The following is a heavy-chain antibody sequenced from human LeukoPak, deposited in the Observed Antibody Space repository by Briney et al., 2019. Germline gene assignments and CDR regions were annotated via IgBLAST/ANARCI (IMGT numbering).Heavy chain of an antibody. J-gene: IGHJ4*02. CDR2: INHSGST. CDR1: GGSFSGYY. D-gene: IGHD6-19*01. CDR3: ARGRPRYGSGWYHYFDY. Sequence: PSETLSLTCAVYGGSFSGYYWSWIRQPPGKGLEWIGEINHSGSTNYNPSLKSRVTISVDTSKNQFSLKLSSVTAADTAVYYCARGRPRYGSGWYHYFDYWGQGTLVTVSS. V-gene: IGHV4-34*01.